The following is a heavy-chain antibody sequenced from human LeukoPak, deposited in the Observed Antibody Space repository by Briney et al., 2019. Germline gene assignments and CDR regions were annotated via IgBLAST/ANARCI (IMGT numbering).Heavy chain of an antibody. J-gene: IGHJ6*03. Sequence: GGSLRLSCAASGFTFSSYEMNWVRQAPGKGLEWVSYISSSGSTIYYADSVKGRFISSRDNTKNSLYLQMNSLRAEDTAVYYCAGLGYCSSTSCSDRMDVWGKGTTVTIPS. V-gene: IGHV3-48*03. CDR2: ISSSGSTI. D-gene: IGHD2-2*01. CDR3: AGLGYCSSTSCSDRMDV. CDR1: GFTFSSYE.